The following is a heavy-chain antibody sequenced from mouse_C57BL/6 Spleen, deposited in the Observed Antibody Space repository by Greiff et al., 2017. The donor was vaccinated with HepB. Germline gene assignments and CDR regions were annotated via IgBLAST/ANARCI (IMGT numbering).Heavy chain of an antibody. D-gene: IGHD2-4*01. V-gene: IGHV2-2*01. Sequence: VKVVESGPGLVQPSQSLSITCTVSGFSLTSYGVHWVRQSPGKGLEWLGVIWSGGSTDYNAAFISRLSISKDNSKSQVFFKMNSLQADDTAIYYCARDFYYDYDGWYFDVWGTGTTVTVSS. CDR1: GFSLTSYG. J-gene: IGHJ1*03. CDR2: IWSGGST. CDR3: ARDFYYDYDGWYFDV.